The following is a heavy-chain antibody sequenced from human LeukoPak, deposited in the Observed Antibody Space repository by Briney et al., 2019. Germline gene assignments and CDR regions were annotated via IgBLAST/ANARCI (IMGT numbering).Heavy chain of an antibody. CDR2: MNPNSGNT. Sequence: ASVKLSCKASEYTFTSYDINWVRQATGPGLEWMGWMNPNSGNTGYAQKFQGRVTMTRNISISTAYMELSSLRSEDTAVYYCARANKYYDILTAYSRFDYWGQGTLVTVSS. D-gene: IGHD3-9*01. J-gene: IGHJ4*02. V-gene: IGHV1-8*01. CDR1: EYTFTSYD. CDR3: ARANKYYDILTAYSRFDY.